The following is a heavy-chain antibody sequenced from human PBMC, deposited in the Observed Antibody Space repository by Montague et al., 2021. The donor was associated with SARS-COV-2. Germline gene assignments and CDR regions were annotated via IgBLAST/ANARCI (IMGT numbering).Heavy chain of an antibody. Sequence: QSGAEVKKPGESLRISCKGSGYSFTTYWINWVRQVPGKGLEWMGKIDPSDSNAYYSPSFQGHVTISVDKSISTAYLQWSSLKASDTAMFYCATPDHWGQGTLVTVSS. J-gene: IGHJ4*02. CDR3: ATPDH. CDR2: IDPSDSNA. CDR1: GYSFTTYW. V-gene: IGHV5-10-1*01.